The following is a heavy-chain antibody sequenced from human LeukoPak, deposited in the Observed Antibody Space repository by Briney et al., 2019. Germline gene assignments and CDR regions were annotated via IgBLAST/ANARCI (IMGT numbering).Heavy chain of an antibody. Sequence: SETLSLTCTVSRGSISSGGYYWSWIRQHPGKGLEWIGYIYYSGSTYYNPSLKSRVTISVDTSKNQFSLKLSSVTAADAAVYYCGRGGALGPPYFDYWGQGTLVTVSS. D-gene: IGHD3-16*01. J-gene: IGHJ4*02. CDR3: GRGGALGPPYFDY. CDR2: IYYSGST. CDR1: RGSISSGGYY. V-gene: IGHV4-31*03.